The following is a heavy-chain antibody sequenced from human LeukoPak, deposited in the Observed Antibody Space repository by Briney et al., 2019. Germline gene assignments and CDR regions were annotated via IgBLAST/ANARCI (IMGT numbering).Heavy chain of an antibody. D-gene: IGHD2-8*01. J-gene: IGHJ4*02. CDR2: IKQDGSEH. CDR3: ARDAYTNTRRYDH. Sequence: GRSLRLSCAASGFTFSSYWMSWVRQAPGKGLEWVANIKQDGSEHYYVDSVKGQFTISRDNAKNSLYLQMNSLRAEDTAVYYCARDAYTNTRRYDHWGQGTLVTVSS. CDR1: GFTFSSYW. V-gene: IGHV3-7*04.